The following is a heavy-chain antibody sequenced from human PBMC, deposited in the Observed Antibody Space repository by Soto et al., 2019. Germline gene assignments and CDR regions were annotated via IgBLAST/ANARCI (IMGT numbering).Heavy chain of an antibody. Sequence: ASVKVSCKASGYTFTSYDINWVRQATGQGLEWMGWMNPNSGNTGYAQKFQGRVTMTGNTSISTAYMELSSLRSEDTAVYYCATCRSGGSCYSGVYGMDVWGQGTTVTVSS. V-gene: IGHV1-8*01. CDR1: GYTFTSYD. CDR3: ATCRSGGSCYSGVYGMDV. D-gene: IGHD2-15*01. CDR2: MNPNSGNT. J-gene: IGHJ6*02.